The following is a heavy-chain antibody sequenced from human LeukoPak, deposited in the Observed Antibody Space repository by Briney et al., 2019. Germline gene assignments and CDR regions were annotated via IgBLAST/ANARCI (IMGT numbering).Heavy chain of an antibody. CDR2: INPNSGGT. D-gene: IGHD6-19*01. CDR1: GYTFTGYY. J-gene: IGHJ4*02. CDR3: ARESHSSGWYGVRWYDY. Sequence: GASVRVSCKASGYTFTGYYMHWVRQAPGQGLEWMGWINPNSGGTNYAQKFQGRVTMTRDTSISTAYMELSRLRYDDTAVYYCARESHSSGWYGVRWYDYWGQGTLVTVSS. V-gene: IGHV1-2*02.